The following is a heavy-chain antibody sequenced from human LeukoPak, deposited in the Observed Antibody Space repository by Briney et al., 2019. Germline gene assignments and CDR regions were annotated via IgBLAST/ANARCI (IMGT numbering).Heavy chain of an antibody. V-gene: IGHV1-3*03. CDR1: GYTFTTYA. CDR3: ARAVKYRSGPLTDLLPYYFDY. CDR2: INTGNGNT. D-gene: IGHD6-19*01. Sequence: ASVKVSCKASGYTFTTYAMNWVRLAPGQRLEWMGWINTGNGNTKYSQEFQGRVTITRDTSANTAYMELSSLRSEDMAVYYCARAVKYRSGPLTDLLPYYFDYWGQGTLVTVSS. J-gene: IGHJ4*02.